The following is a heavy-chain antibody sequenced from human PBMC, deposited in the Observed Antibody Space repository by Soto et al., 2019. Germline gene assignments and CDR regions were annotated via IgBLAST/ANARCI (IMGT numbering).Heavy chain of an antibody. CDR3: ARLQSHVGSGTYDMDY. D-gene: IGHD3-10*01. V-gene: IGHV4-39*01. J-gene: IGHJ4*02. CDR2: IYHTGTT. Sequence: QLQLQESGPGLVQPSETLSLTCAVSGDSITTATYWGWFRQPPGKGTQRIGSIYHTGTTYFTPSFRCRVFISVDSSKNQCSLKLNAVTAADPAVYYCARLQSHVGSGTYDMDYWGQGTLATVSS. CDR1: GDSITTATY.